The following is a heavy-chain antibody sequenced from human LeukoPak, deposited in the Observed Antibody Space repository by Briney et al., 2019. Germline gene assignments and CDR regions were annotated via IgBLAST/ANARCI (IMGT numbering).Heavy chain of an antibody. CDR2: MNEHSTTI. D-gene: IGHD1-14*01. J-gene: IGHJ4*02. CDR3: ARGGFNPVDH. Sequence: GGFLRFSCAASGFPFNSFWMHWVRQAPGKGLVWVSDMNEHSTTIRYADSVKGRFTISRDNAKSILYLQMNNLRAEDTAMYFCARGGFNPVDHWGQGTLVTVSS. V-gene: IGHV3-74*01. CDR1: GFPFNSFW.